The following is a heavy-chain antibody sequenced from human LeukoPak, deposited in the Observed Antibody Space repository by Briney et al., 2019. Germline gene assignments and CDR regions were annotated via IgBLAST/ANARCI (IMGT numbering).Heavy chain of an antibody. CDR2: IYYSGST. CDR3: ARLAADCSGGTCYLATYIDY. V-gene: IGHV4-59*08. Sequence: SETLSLTCTVSGGSISSDYWSWIRQPPGKGLEWIGYIYYSGSTNYNPSLTSRVTISTDTSKKQFSLKLSSVTAADTAVYYCARLAADCSGGTCYLATYIDYWGQGTLVTVSS. CDR1: GGSISSDY. J-gene: IGHJ4*02. D-gene: IGHD2-15*01.